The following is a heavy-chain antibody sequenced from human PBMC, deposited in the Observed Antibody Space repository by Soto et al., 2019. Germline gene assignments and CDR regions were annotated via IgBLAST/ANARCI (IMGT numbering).Heavy chain of an antibody. J-gene: IGHJ5*02. Sequence: GESLKISCKGSRNNFTNYWITWVRQMPGKGLEWMGRIDPSDSYTKYSPSFQGHVTISADKSISTAYLQWSSLKASDTAMYYCATQTRNDNWCDPWGQGTLVTVSS. D-gene: IGHD3-16*01. CDR2: IDPSDSYT. V-gene: IGHV5-10-1*01. CDR1: RNNFTNYW. CDR3: ATQTRNDNWCDP.